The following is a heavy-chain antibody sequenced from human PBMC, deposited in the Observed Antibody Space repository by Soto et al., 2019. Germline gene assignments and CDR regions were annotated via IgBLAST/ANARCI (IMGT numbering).Heavy chain of an antibody. J-gene: IGHJ4*02. V-gene: IGHV1-18*04. CDR1: GYSFAIFG. D-gene: IGHD3-10*01. Sequence: QVQLVQSGAEVKKPGASVKVSCKASGYSFAIFGISWVRQAPGQGLEWMGWISTYNGNTDYAEILQGRITMTTDTSTSTAYMELRSLRSDDTAMYYCVRDGGYYGSGFVYWGLGTLVTVSS. CDR3: VRDGGYYGSGFVY. CDR2: ISTYNGNT.